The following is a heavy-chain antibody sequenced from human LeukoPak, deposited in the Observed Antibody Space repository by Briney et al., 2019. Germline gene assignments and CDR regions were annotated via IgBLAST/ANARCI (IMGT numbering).Heavy chain of an antibody. Sequence: SETLSLTCTVSGGSISSYYWSWIRQPPGKGLEWIGYIHTSGSTNYNPSLKSRVTISVDTSKNQFSLKLSSVTAADTAVYYCARHVVPAAIFEGWFDPWGQETWSPSPQ. J-gene: IGHJ5*02. CDR1: GGSISSYY. V-gene: IGHV4-4*09. D-gene: IGHD2-2*02. CDR3: ARHVVPAAIFEGWFDP. CDR2: IHTSGST.